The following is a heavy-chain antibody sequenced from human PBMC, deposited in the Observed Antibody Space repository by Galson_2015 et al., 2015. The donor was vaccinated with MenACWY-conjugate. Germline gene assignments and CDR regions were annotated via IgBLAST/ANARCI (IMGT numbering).Heavy chain of an antibody. CDR1: GFIFNNYC. Sequence: SLRLSCAASGFIFNNYCMSWVRQVPGKGPEWVANIKQDGSEKYYVDSVRGRFTISRDNAKNSLYLQMNSLRAEDTAVYYCARDLGFYCSRNDCYSPYWGQGTLVTVSS. J-gene: IGHJ4*02. V-gene: IGHV3-7*03. CDR3: ARDLGFYCSRNDCYSPY. D-gene: IGHD2-2*01. CDR2: IKQDGSEK.